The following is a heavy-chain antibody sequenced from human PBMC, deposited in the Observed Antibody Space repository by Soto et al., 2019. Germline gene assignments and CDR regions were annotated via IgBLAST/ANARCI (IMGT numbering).Heavy chain of an antibody. D-gene: IGHD3-16*02. V-gene: IGHV3-33*01. CDR1: GFTFSSYG. Sequence: GGSLRLSCAASGFTFSSYGMHWVRQAPGKGLEWVAVIWYDGSNKYYADSVKGRFTISRDNSKNTLYLQMNSLRAEDTAVYYCAREDIAGIWGSYRPYASGGYFDYWGQGTLVTVPQ. CDR3: AREDIAGIWGSYRPYASGGYFDY. J-gene: IGHJ4*02. CDR2: IWYDGSNK.